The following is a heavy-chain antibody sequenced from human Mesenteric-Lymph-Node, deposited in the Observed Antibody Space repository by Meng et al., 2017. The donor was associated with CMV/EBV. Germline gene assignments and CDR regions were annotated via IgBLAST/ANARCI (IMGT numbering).Heavy chain of an antibody. V-gene: IGHV3-23*03. Sequence: GGSLRLSCAASGFTFSSYAMSWVRQAPGKGLEWVSFINSGDSGTDYADSVKGRFTISRDNSKNTLYLQMSNLRAEDTAVYYCAKVRGGWYYDYWGQGTQVTVSS. CDR1: GFTFSSYA. CDR2: INSGDSGT. CDR3: AKVRGGWYYDY. J-gene: IGHJ4*02. D-gene: IGHD6-19*01.